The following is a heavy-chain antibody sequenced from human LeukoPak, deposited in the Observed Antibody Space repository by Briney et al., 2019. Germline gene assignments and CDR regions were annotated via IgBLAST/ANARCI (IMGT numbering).Heavy chain of an antibody. V-gene: IGHV3-30*03. Sequence: PGESLRLSCAASGFTFSSYGMHWVRQAPGKGLEWVAVISYDGSNKYYADSVKGRFTISRDNSKNTLYLQMNSLRAEDTAVYYCASKHYYMDVWGKGTTVTVSS. CDR3: ASKHYYMDV. CDR2: ISYDGSNK. CDR1: GFTFSSYG. J-gene: IGHJ6*03.